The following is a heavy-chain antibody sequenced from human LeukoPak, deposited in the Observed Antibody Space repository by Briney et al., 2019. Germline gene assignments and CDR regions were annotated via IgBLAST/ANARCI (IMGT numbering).Heavy chain of an antibody. CDR3: ARRGFYGPEDY. D-gene: IGHD3-10*01. CDR2: IYYSGST. J-gene: IGHJ4*02. V-gene: IGHV4-59*08. CDR1: GGSIITYY. Sequence: SETLSHTCSDSGGSIITYYWSWIRQPPGKGLEWIGYIYYSGSTNYNPSLKSRVTISVDTSKNHFSLKLSSVTAADTAMYYCARRGFYGPEDYWGQGTLVTVSS.